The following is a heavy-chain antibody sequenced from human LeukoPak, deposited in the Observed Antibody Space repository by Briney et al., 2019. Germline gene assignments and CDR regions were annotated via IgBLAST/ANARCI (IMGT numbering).Heavy chain of an antibody. CDR3: AKCGTKAWFDY. V-gene: IGHV3-23*01. J-gene: IGHJ4*02. Sequence: AGSLTLSCAASGFTFSSYAMSWVRQAPGKGLEWVSAISGSGGSTYYADSVKGRFTISRDNSKNTLYLQMNSLRAEDTAVYYCAKCGTKAWFDYWGEGTMDTVSS. D-gene: IGHD2-8*01. CDR1: GFTFSSYA. CDR2: ISGSGGST.